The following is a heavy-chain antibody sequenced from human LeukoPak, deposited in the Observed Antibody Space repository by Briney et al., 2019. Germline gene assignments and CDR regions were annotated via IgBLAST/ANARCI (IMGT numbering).Heavy chain of an antibody. J-gene: IGHJ4*02. CDR1: GGSINSVSYY. V-gene: IGHV4-61*02. D-gene: IGHD1-26*01. CDR3: ARVGAKSAY. CDR2: IYTSGST. Sequence: SETLSLTCTVSGGSINSVSYYWSWIRQPAGKGLEWIGRIYTSGSTDYNPSLKSRVTISVDTSKNQFSLKLSSVTAADTAVYYCARVGAKSAYWGQGTLVTVSS.